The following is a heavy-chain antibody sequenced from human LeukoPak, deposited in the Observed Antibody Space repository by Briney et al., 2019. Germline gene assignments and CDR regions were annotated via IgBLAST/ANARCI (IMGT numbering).Heavy chain of an antibody. V-gene: IGHV3-7*01. J-gene: IGHJ4*02. D-gene: IGHD2-2*01. CDR2: IKQDGSEK. CDR3: ARDRIRDCSSTSCKGGF. Sequence: PGGSLRLSCAASGFTFSSYWMSWVRQAPGKGLEWVANIKQDGSEKCYVDSVKGRFTISRDNAKNSLYLQMNSLRAEDTAVYYCARDRIRDCSSTSCKGGFWGQGTLVTVSS. CDR1: GFTFSSYW.